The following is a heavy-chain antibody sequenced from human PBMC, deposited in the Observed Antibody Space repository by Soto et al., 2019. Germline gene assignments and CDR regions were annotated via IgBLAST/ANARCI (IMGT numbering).Heavy chain of an antibody. J-gene: IGHJ3*02. CDR1: GFTFSSYA. CDR3: ATARVGARSLFPSSGWLGAFDI. V-gene: IGHV3-23*01. Sequence: GGSLRLACAASGFTFSSYAMSWVRQAPGKGLEWVSAISGSGGSTYYADSVKGRFTISRDNSKNTLYLQMNSLRAEDTAVYYCATARVGARSLFPSSGWLGAFDIWGQGTMVTVSS. CDR2: ISGSGGST. D-gene: IGHD6-19*01.